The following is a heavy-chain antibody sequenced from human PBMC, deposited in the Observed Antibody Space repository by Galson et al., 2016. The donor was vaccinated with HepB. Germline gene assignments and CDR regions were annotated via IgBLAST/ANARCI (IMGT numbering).Heavy chain of an antibody. CDR2: MNPNNGDT. CDR1: GYTFSNFD. V-gene: IGHV1-8*01. D-gene: IGHD1-1*01. CDR3: VRSIRTGHLDY. Sequence: GYTFSNFDVNWVRQAPGQGLEWMGWMNPNNGDTGYGQEFQGRLSLTRDRSKTTAYMELSSLQFEDTAVYYCVRSIRTGHLDYWAQGTLITVAS. J-gene: IGHJ4*02.